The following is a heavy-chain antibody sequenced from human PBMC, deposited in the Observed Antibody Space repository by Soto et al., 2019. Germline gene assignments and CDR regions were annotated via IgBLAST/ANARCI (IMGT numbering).Heavy chain of an antibody. CDR2: IYYSGST. V-gene: IGHV4-39*01. Sequence: SETLSLTCTVSGGSISSSSYYWGWIRQPPGKGLEWIGSIYYSGSTYYNPSLKSRVTISVDTSKNQFSLKLSSVTAADTAVYYCARQHYDILTGYPHYYYYYGMDVLGQGTTVT. J-gene: IGHJ6*02. CDR3: ARQHYDILTGYPHYYYYYGMDV. CDR1: GGSISSSSYY. D-gene: IGHD3-9*01.